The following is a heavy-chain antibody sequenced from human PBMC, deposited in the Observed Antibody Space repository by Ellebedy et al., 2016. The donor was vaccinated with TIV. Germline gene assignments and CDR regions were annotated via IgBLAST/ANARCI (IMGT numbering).Heavy chain of an antibody. J-gene: IGHJ3*02. D-gene: IGHD1-7*01. CDR3: AGETFNDVDLDLWGLFDI. CDR1: GFTINTNY. CDR2: ISVGGST. Sequence: GESLKISCVVPGFTINTNYMSWVRQAPGKGLEWVSVISVGGSTYYADSVKGRFTISRDNSRNTLFLQMNGLRAEDTSVYYCAGETFNDVDLDLWGLFDIWGQGTTVTVSS. V-gene: IGHV3-66*01.